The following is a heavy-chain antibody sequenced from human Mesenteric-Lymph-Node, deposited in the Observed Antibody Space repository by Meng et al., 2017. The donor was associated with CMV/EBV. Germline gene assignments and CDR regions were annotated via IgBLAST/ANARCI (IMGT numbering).Heavy chain of an antibody. V-gene: IGHV3-74*01. CDR2: IKSDGSGT. J-gene: IGHJ5*02. CDR1: GFTFGSYW. Sequence: GESLKISCAASGFTFGSYWMQWVRQAPGKGLVWVSRIKSDGSGTTYADSVKGRFTISRDNAKNTLYLQMNGLRAEDAAVYYCARDGGTGFDPWGQGTLVTVSS. D-gene: IGHD1-7*01. CDR3: ARDGGTGFDP.